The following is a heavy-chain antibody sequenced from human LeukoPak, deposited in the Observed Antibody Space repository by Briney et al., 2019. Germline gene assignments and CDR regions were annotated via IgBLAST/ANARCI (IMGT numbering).Heavy chain of an antibody. Sequence: GGSLRLSCAASGFTFSSYEMNWVRQAPGKGLEWVSYISSSGGTRYYADSVKGRFTISRDNAKNSLSLQMNSLRSEDTAVYYCARDVIQPWLLFDYWGQGTLVTVSS. CDR2: ISSSGGTR. CDR3: ARDVIQPWLLFDY. V-gene: IGHV3-48*03. CDR1: GFTFSSYE. J-gene: IGHJ4*02. D-gene: IGHD5-18*01.